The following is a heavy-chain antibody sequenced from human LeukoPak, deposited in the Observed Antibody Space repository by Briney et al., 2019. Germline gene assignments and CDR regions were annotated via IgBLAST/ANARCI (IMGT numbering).Heavy chain of an antibody. V-gene: IGHV3-21*01. J-gene: IGHJ3*02. CDR3: VSGNDPDSTWENYRLDAFDI. D-gene: IGHD3-16*02. CDR2: ITSSSNYI. Sequence: PGGSLRLSCTASGFIFSSYTMNWVRQAPGKGLEWVSSITSSSNYIYYADSVKGRFTISRDNTKSSLYLQMNSLRAEDTAVYYCVSGNDPDSTWENYRLDAFDIWGQGTTVIVSS. CDR1: GFIFSSYT.